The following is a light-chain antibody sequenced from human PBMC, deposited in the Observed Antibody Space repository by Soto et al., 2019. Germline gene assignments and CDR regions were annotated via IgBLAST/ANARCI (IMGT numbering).Light chain of an antibody. CDR2: EVS. V-gene: IGLV2-14*01. J-gene: IGLJ1*01. CDR3: IAYGSSSPLYV. Sequence: QSALTQPASVSGSPGQSITISCTGTSSDVGGYNFVSWYQQNPGRAPKLMIYEVSNRPSGVSDRFSGSKSGNTASLTISGLQAEDEGDYYCIAYGSSSPLYVFGTGTKLTVL. CDR1: SSDVGGYNF.